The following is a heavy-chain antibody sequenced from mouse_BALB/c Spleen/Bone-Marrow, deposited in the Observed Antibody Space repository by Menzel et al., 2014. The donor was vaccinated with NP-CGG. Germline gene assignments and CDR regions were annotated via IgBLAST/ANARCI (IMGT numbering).Heavy chain of an antibody. J-gene: IGHJ1*01. D-gene: IGHD2-1*01. CDR2: IYPGDGST. V-gene: IGHV1S56*01. CDR1: GYTFTSYD. Sequence: QVQLKQSGPELVKPGALVKISCKASGYTFTSYDINWVKQRPGQGLEWIGWIYPGDGSTKYNEKFKGKATPTADKSSNTAYMQLSSLTSEISAVYFCATSGNFYGNYCWYFDVWGAGTTVTVSS. CDR3: ATSGNFYGNYCWYFDV.